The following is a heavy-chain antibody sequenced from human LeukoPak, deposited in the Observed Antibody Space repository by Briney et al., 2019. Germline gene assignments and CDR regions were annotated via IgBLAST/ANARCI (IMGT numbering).Heavy chain of an antibody. J-gene: IGHJ4*02. D-gene: IGHD2-21*02. CDR2: ISYDGSNK. V-gene: IGHV3-30*03. Sequence: SGGSLRLSCAASGFTFSSYGMHWVRQAPGKGLEWVAVISYDGSNKYYADSVKGRFTISRDNSKNTLYLQINSLRTEDTAVYYCATLQSFWGQGTLVTVPS. CDR3: ATLQSF. CDR1: GFTFSSYG.